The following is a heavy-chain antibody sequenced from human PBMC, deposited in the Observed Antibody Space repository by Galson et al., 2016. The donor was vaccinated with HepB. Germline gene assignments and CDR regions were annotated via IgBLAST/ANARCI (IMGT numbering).Heavy chain of an antibody. CDR2: FDPEDGKR. D-gene: IGHD2-2*01. J-gene: IGHJ6*02. CDR1: GYTLTELS. CDR3: ATLGRRFCSSTSCYWNALDA. Sequence: SVKVSCKVSGYTLTELSIHWVRQAPGKGLEWLGGFDPEDGKRIYVQKFQGRVTMTEDTSTDTAYMELNSLRSEDTAVYYCATLGRRFCSSTSCYWNALDAWGRGTTVTVSS. V-gene: IGHV1-24*01.